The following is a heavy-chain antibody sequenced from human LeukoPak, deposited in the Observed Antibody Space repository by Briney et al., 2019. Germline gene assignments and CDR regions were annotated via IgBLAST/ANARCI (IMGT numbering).Heavy chain of an antibody. V-gene: IGHV4-59*08. Sequence: SETLSLTCAVYGGSFSGYYWSWIRQPPGKGLEWIGYIYYSGSTNYNPSLKSRVTISVDTSKNQFSLKLSSVTAADTAVYYCARHRYGSGSYYLDYWGQGTLVTVSS. CDR3: ARHRYGSGSYYLDY. CDR1: GGSFSGYY. J-gene: IGHJ4*02. CDR2: IYYSGST. D-gene: IGHD3-10*01.